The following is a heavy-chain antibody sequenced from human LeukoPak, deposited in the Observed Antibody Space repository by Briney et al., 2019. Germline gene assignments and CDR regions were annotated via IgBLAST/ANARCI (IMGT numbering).Heavy chain of an antibody. V-gene: IGHV3-23*01. D-gene: IGHD3-3*01. Sequence: GGSLRLSCAASGFTFSSYAMSWVRQAPGKGLEWVSAISGSGGSTYYADSVKGRFTISRDNSKNTLYLQMNSLRADDTAVYYCVRRHNYGFWSPFDHWGQGILVTVSS. CDR1: GFTFSSYA. CDR2: ISGSGGST. CDR3: VRRHNYGFWSPFDH. J-gene: IGHJ4*02.